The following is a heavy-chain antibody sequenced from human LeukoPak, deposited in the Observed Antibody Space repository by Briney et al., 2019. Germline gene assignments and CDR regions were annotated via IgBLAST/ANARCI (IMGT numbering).Heavy chain of an antibody. Sequence: GGSLRLSGAASGFTFSSYWMSWVRQAPGKGLEWVANIKQDGSEKYYVDSVKGRFTISRDNAKNSLYLQMNSLRAEDTAVYYCARDYSDYVWGSYRFDYWGQGTLVTVSS. J-gene: IGHJ4*02. D-gene: IGHD3-16*02. CDR2: IKQDGSEK. CDR1: GFTFSSYW. V-gene: IGHV3-7*01. CDR3: ARDYSDYVWGSYRFDY.